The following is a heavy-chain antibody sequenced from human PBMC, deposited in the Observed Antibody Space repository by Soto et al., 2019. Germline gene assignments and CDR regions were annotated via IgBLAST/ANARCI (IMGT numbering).Heavy chain of an antibody. CDR2: INHTGIA. CDR3: ARGWIGSTGYKPPFGY. Sequence: PSETLSLTCAVYGGAFSDHYWSWIRQPPGKGPEWIGEINHTGIANYSPSLKSRLIISIDTSMNQFSLKLDSVTAADTSVYYCARGWIGSTGYKPPFGYWGQGTPVT. V-gene: IGHV4-34*01. D-gene: IGHD3-22*01. J-gene: IGHJ4*02. CDR1: GGAFSDHY.